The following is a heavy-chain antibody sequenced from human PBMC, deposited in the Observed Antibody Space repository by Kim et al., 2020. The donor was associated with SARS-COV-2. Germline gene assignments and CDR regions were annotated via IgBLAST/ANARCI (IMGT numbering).Heavy chain of an antibody. D-gene: IGHD5-18*01. V-gene: IGHV4-39*01. J-gene: IGHJ4*02. CDR3: ARLDPDSYGYYFDY. Sequence: YNPARKSRVPISVATSKTQFSLKLSSVTAADTAVYYCARLDPDSYGYYFDYWGQGTLVTVSS.